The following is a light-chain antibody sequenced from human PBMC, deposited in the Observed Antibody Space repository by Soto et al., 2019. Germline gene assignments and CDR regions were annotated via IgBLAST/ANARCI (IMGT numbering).Light chain of an antibody. V-gene: IGLV2-11*01. J-gene: IGLJ1*01. CDR1: SSDVGGYNY. Sequence: QSALTQPRSVSGSPGQSVTISCTGTSSDVGGYNYVSWYQQHPGKAPKLMIYDVSKRPSGVPDRFSGSKSVNTASLTISGLQAEDEADYYCCSYAGSYTDVFGTGTKVTVL. CDR3: CSYAGSYTDV. CDR2: DVS.